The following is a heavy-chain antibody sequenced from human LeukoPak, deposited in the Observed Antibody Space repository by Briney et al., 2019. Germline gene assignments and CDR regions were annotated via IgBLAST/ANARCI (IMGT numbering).Heavy chain of an antibody. CDR1: GGSISSYR. V-gene: IGHV4-59*08. J-gene: IGHJ4*02. D-gene: IGHD3-3*01. Sequence: PSETLSLTCTVSGGSISSYRWSWVRQPPGKGLECIGYIYYSGSTNYNPSLTSRVTISLDTSKNQFSLKLSSVTAADTAVYYCARRRGDFWSDYYAFDYWGQGTLVTISS. CDR3: ARRRGDFWSDYYAFDY. CDR2: IYYSGST.